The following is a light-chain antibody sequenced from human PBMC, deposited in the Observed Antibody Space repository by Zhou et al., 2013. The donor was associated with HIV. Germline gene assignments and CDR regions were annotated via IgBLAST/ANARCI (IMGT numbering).Light chain of an antibody. V-gene: IGKV3-15*01. CDR1: QPLGTT. CDR3: QQLYTYPRT. Sequence: VMTQSPATLSVSPGEKVTLSCRASQPLGTTLAWYHQKGGQAPRLLIYAASTLQSGVPSRFSGSGSGTDFTLTITSLQPGDFATYFCQQLYTYPRTFGQGTRLEIK. J-gene: IGKJ5*01. CDR2: AAS.